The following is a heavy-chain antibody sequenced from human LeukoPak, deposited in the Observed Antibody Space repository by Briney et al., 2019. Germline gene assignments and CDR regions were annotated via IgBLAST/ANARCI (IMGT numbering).Heavy chain of an antibody. Sequence: ASVKVSCKASGYNFNTYGISWVRQAPGQGLEWMGWISSSTGNTKYAQKLQDRVTMTTDTSTSTAYLYLRNLRSDDTALYYCVRLPLGYCSSTSCLDWGQGTLVTVSS. J-gene: IGHJ4*02. CDR1: GYNFNTYG. CDR2: ISSSTGNT. D-gene: IGHD2-2*01. CDR3: VRLPLGYCSSTSCLD. V-gene: IGHV1-18*01.